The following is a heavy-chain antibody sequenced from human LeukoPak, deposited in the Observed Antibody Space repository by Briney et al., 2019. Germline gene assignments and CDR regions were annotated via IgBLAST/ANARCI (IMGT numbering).Heavy chain of an antibody. CDR1: GGSISSSSYY. CDR3: ARVSGYAPDY. J-gene: IGHJ4*02. V-gene: IGHV4-39*07. Sequence: SETLSLTCTVSGGSISSSSYYWGWIRQPPGKGLEWIGSIYYSGSTNYNPSLKSRVTISVDTSKNQFSLKLSSVTAADTAVYYCARVSGYAPDYWGQGTLVTVSS. CDR2: IYYSGST. D-gene: IGHD5-12*01.